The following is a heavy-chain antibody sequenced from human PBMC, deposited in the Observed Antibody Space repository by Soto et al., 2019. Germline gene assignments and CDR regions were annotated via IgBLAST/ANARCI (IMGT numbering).Heavy chain of an antibody. CDR3: VKDMKWGGMTTIHYFDS. D-gene: IGHD4-17*01. J-gene: IGHJ4*02. CDR2: ISSNSATI. CDR1: GFIADDYA. Sequence: DVQLVDSGGGLVQPGRSLRLSCVASGFIADDYAMHWVRQAPGKGLEWVAGISSNSATINYADSVKGRFTISRDNAKNSLFLQMNSLRPEDTAFYYCVKDMKWGGMTTIHYFDSWGQGTLVTVSS. V-gene: IGHV3-9*02.